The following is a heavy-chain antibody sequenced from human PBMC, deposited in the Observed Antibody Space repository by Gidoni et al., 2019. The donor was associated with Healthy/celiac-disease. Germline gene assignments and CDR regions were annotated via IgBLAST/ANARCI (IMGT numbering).Heavy chain of an antibody. D-gene: IGHD6-6*01. CDR2: IYPGDSET. J-gene: IGHJ4*02. V-gene: IGHV5-51*01. Sequence: EVQLVQSGAEVKTRGESLKISCKGSGYSFPSYWIGWVRQMPGKGLEWLGIIYPGDSETRYSPSFQGQVTISADKSISTAYLQWSSLKASDTAMYYCASRSSSMWTFDYWGQGTLVTVSS. CDR1: GYSFPSYW. CDR3: ASRSSSMWTFDY.